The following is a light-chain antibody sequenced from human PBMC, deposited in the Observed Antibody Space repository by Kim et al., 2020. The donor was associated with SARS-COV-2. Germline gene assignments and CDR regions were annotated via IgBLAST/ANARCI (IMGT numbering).Light chain of an antibody. CDR2: EDT. J-gene: IGLJ2*01. CDR3: YSIDSSRNAV. V-gene: IGLV3-10*01. Sequence: SYELTQPPSVSVSPGQTARITCSGDALPKKFAYWYQQKSGQATVLVIYEDTKRPSGIPKRFSGSTSGTMATLTVSGAQVEDEADYYCYSIDSSRNAVFGGGTQLTVL. CDR1: ALPKKF.